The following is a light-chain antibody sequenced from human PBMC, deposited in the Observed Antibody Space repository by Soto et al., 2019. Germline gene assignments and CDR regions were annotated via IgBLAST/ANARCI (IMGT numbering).Light chain of an antibody. CDR3: QQYGTSPRT. J-gene: IGKJ1*01. CDR1: QSVRNNY. V-gene: IGKV3-20*01. CDR2: AAS. Sequence: EIVLTQSPVTLSLSPGERATLSCRASQSVRNNYLAWYQQRPGQAPRLLIYAASSRATGIPDRFSGSGPGTDFTLTISRLEPEDFAVYYCQQYGTSPRTFGQGTK.